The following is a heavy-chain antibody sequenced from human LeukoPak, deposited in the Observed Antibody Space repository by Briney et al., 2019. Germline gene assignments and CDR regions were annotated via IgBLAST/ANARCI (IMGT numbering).Heavy chain of an antibody. CDR1: GFTFDDYA. V-gene: IGHV3-9*01. Sequence: PGRSLRLSCAASGFTFDDYAMHWVRQAPGKGLEWVSGISWNSGSIGYADSMKGRFTISRDNAKNSLYLQMNSLRAEDTALYYCAKAGSFYYYYGMDVWGQGTTVTVSS. CDR2: ISWNSGSI. J-gene: IGHJ6*02. CDR3: AKAGSFYYYYGMDV.